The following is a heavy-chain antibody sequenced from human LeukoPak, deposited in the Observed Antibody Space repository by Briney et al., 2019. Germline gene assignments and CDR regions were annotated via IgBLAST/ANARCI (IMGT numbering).Heavy chain of an antibody. Sequence: GGSLRLSCAAPGFTVSSNYMSWVRQAPGKGLEWVSVIYSGGSTYYADSVKGRFTISRDNSKNTLYLQMNSLRAEDTAVYYCARGRTTLITFGGVILDYWGQGTLVTVSS. J-gene: IGHJ4*02. V-gene: IGHV3-53*01. CDR2: IYSGGST. CDR1: GFTVSSNY. D-gene: IGHD3-16*02. CDR3: ARGRTTLITFGGVILDY.